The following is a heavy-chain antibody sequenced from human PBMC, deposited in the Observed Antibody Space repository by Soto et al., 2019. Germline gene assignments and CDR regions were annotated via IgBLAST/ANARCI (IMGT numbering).Heavy chain of an antibody. CDR2: INHSGST. Sequence: PSETLSLTCAVYGGSFSGYYWSWIRQPPGKGLEWIGEINHSGSTNYNPSLKSRVTISVDTSKNQFSLKLSSVTAADTAVYYCARGKGQWLRSYNWFDPWGQGTLVTVS. D-gene: IGHD5-12*01. CDR1: GGSFSGYY. J-gene: IGHJ5*02. V-gene: IGHV4-34*01. CDR3: ARGKGQWLRSYNWFDP.